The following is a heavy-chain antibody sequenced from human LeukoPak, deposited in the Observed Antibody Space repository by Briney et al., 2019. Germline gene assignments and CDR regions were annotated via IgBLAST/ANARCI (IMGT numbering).Heavy chain of an antibody. D-gene: IGHD3-10*01. Sequence: SETLSLTCAVYGGSFSGYYWSWIRQPPGKGLEWIGEINHSGSTNYNPSLKSRVTISVDTSKNQFSLKVRSVTAADTAVYYCSRGGRARLPGITMVRGANSYYYYYMDVWGKGTTVTVSS. CDR3: SRGGRARLPGITMVRGANSYYYYYMDV. V-gene: IGHV4-34*01. J-gene: IGHJ6*03. CDR2: INHSGST. CDR1: GGSFSGYY.